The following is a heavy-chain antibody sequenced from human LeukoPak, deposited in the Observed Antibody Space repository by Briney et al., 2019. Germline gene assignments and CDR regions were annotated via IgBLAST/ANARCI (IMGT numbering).Heavy chain of an antibody. CDR1: GGTFSSYA. V-gene: IGHV1-69*04. D-gene: IGHD3-22*01. J-gene: IGHJ5*02. Sequence: SVKVSCKASGGTFSSYAISWVRQAPGQVLEWMGRIIPILGIANYAQKFQGRVTITADKSTSTAYMELSSLRSEDTAVYYCARDGYLYYYDGELNWFDPWGQGTLVTVSS. CDR3: ARDGYLYYYDGELNWFDP. CDR2: IIPILGIA.